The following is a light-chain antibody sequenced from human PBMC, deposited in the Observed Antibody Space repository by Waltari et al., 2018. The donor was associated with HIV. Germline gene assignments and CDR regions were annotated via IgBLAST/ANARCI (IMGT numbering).Light chain of an antibody. Sequence: AIQLTQSPSSLSACVGDSVTITCRANQGITSALAWHQQKQGKAPKVLIYDASQLKSGVPARCGGSGSETDFPRTGSSVQPEDCGTYYCQQCYTYPLTFGGGTKVEIK. V-gene: IGKV1-13*02. CDR1: QGITSA. CDR2: DAS. CDR3: QQCYTYPLT. J-gene: IGKJ4*01.